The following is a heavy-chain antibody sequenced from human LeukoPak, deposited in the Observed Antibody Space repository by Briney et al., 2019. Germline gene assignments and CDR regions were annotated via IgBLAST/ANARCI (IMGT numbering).Heavy chain of an antibody. D-gene: IGHD3-9*01. Sequence: GGSLRLSCTASGFTFGDYAMSWVRQAPGKGLEWVGFIRSKAYGGTTEYAASVKGRFTISRDDSKSIAYLQMNSLKTEDTAVYYCTRDLYYDILTGEYYMDVWGKGTTVTISS. V-gene: IGHV3-49*04. J-gene: IGHJ6*03. CDR3: TRDLYYDILTGEYYMDV. CDR2: IRSKAYGGTT. CDR1: GFTFGDYA.